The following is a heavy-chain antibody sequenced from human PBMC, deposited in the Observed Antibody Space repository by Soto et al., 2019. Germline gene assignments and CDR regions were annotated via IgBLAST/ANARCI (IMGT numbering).Heavy chain of an antibody. CDR1: GFSFTRHV. CDR3: AKGSASSRPYYFDY. V-gene: IGHV3-23*05. CDR2: IDSTGSST. D-gene: IGHD3-10*01. Sequence: GGSLRLSCAASGFSFTRHVMSWVRQAPGKGLEWVSAIDSTGSSTWYADSVKGRFTISRDNSKNTLYLQMSSLRAEDTAVYYCAKGSASSRPYYFDYWGQGTLVTVSS. J-gene: IGHJ4*02.